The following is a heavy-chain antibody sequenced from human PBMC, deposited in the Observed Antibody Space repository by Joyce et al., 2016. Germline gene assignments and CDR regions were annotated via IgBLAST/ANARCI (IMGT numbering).Heavy chain of an antibody. J-gene: IGHJ4*02. V-gene: IGHV4-61*01. CDR1: GGSVSRGNYY. CDR3: ATEEESAVAGPLLEY. Sequence: QVQLQESGPGLVKPSETLSLTCTVSGGSVSRGNYYWSWIRQPPGKGLEWIGYIYFTAITNYNTSLESRVTISVDTSKNQCSLRLTSVTAADTAVYYCATEEESAVAGPLLEYWGQGTLVTVSS. D-gene: IGHD6-19*01. CDR2: IYFTAIT.